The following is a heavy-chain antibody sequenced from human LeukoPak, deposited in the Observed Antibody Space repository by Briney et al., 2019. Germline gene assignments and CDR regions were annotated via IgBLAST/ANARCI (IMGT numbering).Heavy chain of an antibody. CDR1: GFTFSNYA. CDR3: AHGGFCTSSLRRLIEY. V-gene: IGHV3-23*01. CDR2: IKSSGDST. Sequence: PGGSLRLSCAASGFTFSNYAMSWVRQAPGKGLEWVSTIKSSGDSTFYADSVKGRFTISRDNSKNTLYLQMNSLRAEDTALYYCAHGGFCTSSLRRLIEYWGQGTLVTVSS. J-gene: IGHJ4*02. D-gene: IGHD2-2*03.